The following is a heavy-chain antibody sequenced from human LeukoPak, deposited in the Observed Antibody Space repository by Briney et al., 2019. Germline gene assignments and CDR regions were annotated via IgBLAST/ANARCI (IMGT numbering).Heavy chain of an antibody. Sequence: SSVTVPCRASGYTFTGYYMHWLGQAPGQGREWMGWINPNSGGPNYAQNAQGRVTMPRDTSISRADMELSRLRSDDTAVYYCARGVVVPEIDYWGQGTLVTVSS. J-gene: IGHJ4*02. CDR1: GYTFTGYY. D-gene: IGHD2-2*01. CDR2: INPNSGGP. V-gene: IGHV1-2*02. CDR3: ARGVVVPEIDY.